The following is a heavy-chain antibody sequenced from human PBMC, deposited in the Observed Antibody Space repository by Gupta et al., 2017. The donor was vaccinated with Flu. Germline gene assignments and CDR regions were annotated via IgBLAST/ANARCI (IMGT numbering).Heavy chain of an antibody. D-gene: IGHD2-2*01. CDR3: AKWGPIRSIVVPAARERYYYYYGMDV. J-gene: IGHJ6*02. Sequence: EVQLLESGGGLVQPGGSLRLSCAASGFTFSSYAMSWVRQAPGKGLEWVSAISGSGGSTYYADSVKGRFTISRDNSKNTLYLQMNSLRAEDTAVYYCAKWGPIRSIVVPAARERYYYYYGMDVWGQGTTVTVSS. V-gene: IGHV3-23*01. CDR2: ISGSGGST. CDR1: GFTFSSYA.